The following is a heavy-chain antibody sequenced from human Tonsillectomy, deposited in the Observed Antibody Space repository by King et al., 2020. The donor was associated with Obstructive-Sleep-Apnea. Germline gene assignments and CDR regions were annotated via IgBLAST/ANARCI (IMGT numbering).Heavy chain of an antibody. J-gene: IGHJ4*02. D-gene: IGHD1-26*01. CDR1: GGSVSSYY. V-gene: IGHV4-59*08. CDR3: ARLGSGSYDY. Sequence: QLQESGPGLVKPSETLSLICTVSGGSVSSYYWSWVLQPPGKGLEWSGYINYSGSTNYNPSLISLDTLSVDTSKNHFSLQWSPVTAADTAVYYCARLGSGSYDYWGQGTLVTVSS. CDR2: INYSGST.